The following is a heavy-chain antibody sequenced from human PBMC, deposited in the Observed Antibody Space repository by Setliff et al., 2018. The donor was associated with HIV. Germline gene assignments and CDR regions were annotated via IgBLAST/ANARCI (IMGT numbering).Heavy chain of an antibody. CDR1: GYIFTTHY. D-gene: IGHD3-22*01. J-gene: IGHJ4*02. CDR2: SNPSSRTT. CDR3: ARGGRVDESRGYYYPLMY. V-gene: IGHV1-46*01. Sequence: ASVKVSCKSSGYIFTTHYIHWVRQAPGQGIEWMGMSNPSSRTTIYAQKFRGRMTLTKDKSTTTVYMELSSLRSDDTAVYYCARGGRVDESRGYYYPLMYWGQGALVTVSS.